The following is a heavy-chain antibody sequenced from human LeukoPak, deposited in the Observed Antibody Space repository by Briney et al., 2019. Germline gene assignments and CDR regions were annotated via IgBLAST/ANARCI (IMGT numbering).Heavy chain of an antibody. Sequence: ASVKVSCKASGYSFTTYYIHWVRQAPGQGLEWMGVINPSGGSTSFAQKFQARLTMTRDTSTSTVYMELSGLSSEDTAVYYCAREIVVVPSAMGLDPWGQGTLVTVSS. CDR3: AREIVVVPSAMGLDP. D-gene: IGHD2-2*01. CDR2: INPSGGST. J-gene: IGHJ5*02. V-gene: IGHV1-46*01. CDR1: GYSFTTYY.